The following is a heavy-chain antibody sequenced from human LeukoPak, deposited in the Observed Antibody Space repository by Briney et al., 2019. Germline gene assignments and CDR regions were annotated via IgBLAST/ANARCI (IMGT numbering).Heavy chain of an antibody. CDR2: TYYRSKWYN. CDR1: GDSVSSNSAA. D-gene: IGHD6-6*01. CDR3: ARDEYSSINDAFDI. Sequence: SQTLSLTCAISGDSVSSNSAAWNWIRQSPSRGLEWLGRTYYRSKWYNDYAVSVKSRITINPDTSKNQFSLKLSSVTTADTAVYYCARDEYSSINDAFDIWGQGTMVTVSS. V-gene: IGHV6-1*01. J-gene: IGHJ3*02.